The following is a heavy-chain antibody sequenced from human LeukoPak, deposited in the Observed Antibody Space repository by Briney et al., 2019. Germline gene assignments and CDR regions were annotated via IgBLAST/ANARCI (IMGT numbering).Heavy chain of an antibody. CDR2: LYYGENS. CDR3: ARQLPTAAADTRGYFDY. D-gene: IGHD6-25*01. V-gene: IGHV4-39*01. J-gene: IGHJ4*02. CDR1: GGSISIISSSTYY. Sequence: SETPSLTCTVSGGSISIISSSTYYWGWIRQAPGKGLEWIGSLYYGENSHYNPSLKSRATLSVDTSNNQLSLKLTSVTAADAAVYFCARQLPTAAADTRGYFDYWGQGTVVTVSS.